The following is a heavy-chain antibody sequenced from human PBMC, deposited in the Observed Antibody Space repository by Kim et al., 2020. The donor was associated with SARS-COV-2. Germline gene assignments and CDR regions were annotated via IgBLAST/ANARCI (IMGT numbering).Heavy chain of an antibody. D-gene: IGHD1-26*01. Sequence: ASVKVSCKASGYTITGYYIHWVRQAPGQGLEWMAWINPNNGDTKFSQMLQGRVTMTRDTSINTAYVELSGLRPDDTAVYYCARGSVSSGGTNRRFDYWGQGTLVIVSS. J-gene: IGHJ4*02. CDR2: INPNNGDT. CDR1: GYTITGYY. CDR3: ARGSVSSGGTNRRFDY. V-gene: IGHV1-2*02.